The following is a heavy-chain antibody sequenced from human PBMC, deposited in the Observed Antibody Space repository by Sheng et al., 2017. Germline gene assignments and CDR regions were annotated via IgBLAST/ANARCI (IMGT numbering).Heavy chain of an antibody. CDR1: GGSISSYY. CDR3: ARDLFRYYYDSSGGGYFDY. V-gene: IGHV4-4*07. J-gene: IGHJ4*02. CDR2: IYTSGST. Sequence: QVQLQESGPGVVKPSETLSLTCTVSGGSISSYYWSWIRQPAGKGLEWIGRIYTSGSTNYNPSLKSRVTMSVDTSKNQFSLKLSSVTAADTAVYYCARDLFRYYYDSSGGGYFDYWGQGTLVTVSS. D-gene: IGHD3-22*01.